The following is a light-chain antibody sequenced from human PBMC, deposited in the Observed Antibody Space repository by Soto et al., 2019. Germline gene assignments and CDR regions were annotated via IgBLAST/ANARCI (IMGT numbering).Light chain of an antibody. CDR2: GNS. Sequence: QSVLALPPSVSGAPGQRVTISCTGSSSNIGAGYDVHWYQQLPGTAPKLLIYGNSNRPSGVPDRFSGSKSGTSASLAITGLQDEDEADYYCHSYDSSLSGYVFGTGTKVTVL. V-gene: IGLV1-40*01. CDR1: SSNIGAGYD. J-gene: IGLJ1*01. CDR3: HSYDSSLSGYV.